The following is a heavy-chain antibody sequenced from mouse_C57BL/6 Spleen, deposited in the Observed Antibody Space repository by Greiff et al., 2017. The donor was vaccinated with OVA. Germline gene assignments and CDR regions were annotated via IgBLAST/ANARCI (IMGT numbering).Heavy chain of an antibody. CDR2: INPNNGGT. Sequence: EVQLQQSGPELVKPGASVKISCKASGYTFTDYYMNWVKQSHGKSLEWIGDINPNNGGTSYNQKFKGKATLTVDKSSSTAYMELRSLTSEDSAVYYCAREGLRPAMDYWGQGTSVTVSS. V-gene: IGHV1-26*01. J-gene: IGHJ4*01. CDR3: AREGLRPAMDY. CDR1: GYTFTDYY. D-gene: IGHD2-4*01.